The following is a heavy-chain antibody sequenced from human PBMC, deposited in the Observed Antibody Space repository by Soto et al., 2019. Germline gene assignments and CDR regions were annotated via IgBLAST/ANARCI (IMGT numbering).Heavy chain of an antibody. CDR3: ARGTSFRRYYYDSSGYTESDNFAY. J-gene: IGHJ4*02. CDR1: GFTFSSYW. CDR2: INSDGSST. V-gene: IGHV3-74*01. Sequence: EVQLVESGGGLVQPGGSLRLSCAASGFTFSSYWMHWVRQAPGKGLVWVSRINSDGSSTSYADSVKGRFTISRDNAKNTLYLQMNSLRAEDTDVYYCARGTSFRRYYYDSSGYTESDNFAYWGQGTLVTVSS. D-gene: IGHD3-22*01.